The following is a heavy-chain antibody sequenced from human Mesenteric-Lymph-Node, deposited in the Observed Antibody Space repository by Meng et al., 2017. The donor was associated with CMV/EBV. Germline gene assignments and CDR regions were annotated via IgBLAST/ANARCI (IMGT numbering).Heavy chain of an antibody. Sequence: SETLSLTCTDSGGSISSYYWSWIRQPPGKGLEWIGYIYYSGSTNYNPSLKSRVTISVDTSKNQFSLKLSSVTAADTAVYYCARGRGDSSSWYGWFDPWGQGTLVTVSS. J-gene: IGHJ5*02. V-gene: IGHV4-59*01. D-gene: IGHD6-13*01. CDR3: ARGRGDSSSWYGWFDP. CDR2: IYYSGST. CDR1: GGSISSYY.